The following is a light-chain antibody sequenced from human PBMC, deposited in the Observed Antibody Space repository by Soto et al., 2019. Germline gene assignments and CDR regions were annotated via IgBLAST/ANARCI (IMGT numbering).Light chain of an antibody. CDR2: GAS. J-gene: IGKJ2*01. V-gene: IGKV3-20*01. CDR1: QSVSSSY. CDR3: QQYGSSPST. Sequence: EIVLMQSPGTLSLSPGERATLSCRASQSVSSSYLAWYQQKPGQAPRLLIYGASSRATGIPDRFSGSGSGTDFTLTISRLEPEDFAVYYCQQYGSSPSTFGQGTKLDIK.